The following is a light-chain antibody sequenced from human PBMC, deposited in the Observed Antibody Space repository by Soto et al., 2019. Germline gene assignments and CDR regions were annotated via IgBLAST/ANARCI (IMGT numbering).Light chain of an antibody. CDR1: QSVSSSY. CDR2: GAS. Sequence: EIVLTQSPGTLSLSPGERATLSCRASQSVSSSYLAWYQQKPGQAPRLLMYGASSRATGIPDRFSGSGSGTDFTLTISRLEPEDFVVYYCQQYGRSFTFGGGTKVEIK. V-gene: IGKV3-20*01. CDR3: QQYGRSFT. J-gene: IGKJ4*01.